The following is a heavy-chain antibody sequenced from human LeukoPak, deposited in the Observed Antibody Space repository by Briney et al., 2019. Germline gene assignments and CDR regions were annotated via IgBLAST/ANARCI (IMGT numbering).Heavy chain of an antibody. Sequence: GGSLRLSCAASGFTFSSYGMHWVRQAPGKGLEWAAVIWYDGSNKYYADSVKGRFTISRDNSKNTLYLQMNSLRAEDTAVYYCARDVEFLPRPKYNWFDPWGQGTLVTVSS. D-gene: IGHD3-10*01. V-gene: IGHV3-33*01. J-gene: IGHJ5*02. CDR2: IWYDGSNK. CDR1: GFTFSSYG. CDR3: ARDVEFLPRPKYNWFDP.